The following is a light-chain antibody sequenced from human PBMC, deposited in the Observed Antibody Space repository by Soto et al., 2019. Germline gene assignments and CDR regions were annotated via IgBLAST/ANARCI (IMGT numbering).Light chain of an antibody. CDR2: YDS. Sequence: SYELTQPPSVSVAPGKTARITCGGNNIGSKSVHWYQQKPGQAPVLVIYYDSDRPSGIPERFSGSNSGNTATLTISRVEAGDEADYYCQAWDSSSDPHAVFGGGTQLTVL. J-gene: IGLJ7*01. CDR3: QAWDSSSDPHAV. CDR1: NIGSKS. V-gene: IGLV3-21*04.